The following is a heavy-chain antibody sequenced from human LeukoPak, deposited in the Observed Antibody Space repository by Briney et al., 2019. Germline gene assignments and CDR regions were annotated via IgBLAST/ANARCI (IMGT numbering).Heavy chain of an antibody. CDR2: IYHTWNT. V-gene: IGHV4-38-2*02. Sequence: SETLSLTWTVSGYSISTGYYWGWIRQPPGKGLEWIGSIYHTWNTYYNPSLKSRVTISLDTSNNQFSLKLSSVTAADTAVYYCVRVAYGGIIVRVFDPWGQGTLVSVSS. D-gene: IGHD3-16*02. J-gene: IGHJ5*02. CDR3: VRVAYGGIIVRVFDP. CDR1: GYSISTGYY.